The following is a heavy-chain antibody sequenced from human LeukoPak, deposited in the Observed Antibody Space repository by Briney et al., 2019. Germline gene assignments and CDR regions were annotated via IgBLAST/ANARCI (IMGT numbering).Heavy chain of an antibody. CDR1: GYTFTGYY. V-gene: IGHV1-2*02. CDR2: INPNSGGT. CDR3: ARGRRGLPYAFDI. J-gene: IGHJ3*02. Sequence: AASVKVSCKASGYTFTGYYMHWVRQAPGQGLEWMGWINPNSGGTNYAQKFQGRVTMTRDTSISTAYMELSRLRSDDTAVYYCARGRRGLPYAFDIWGQGTMVTVSS.